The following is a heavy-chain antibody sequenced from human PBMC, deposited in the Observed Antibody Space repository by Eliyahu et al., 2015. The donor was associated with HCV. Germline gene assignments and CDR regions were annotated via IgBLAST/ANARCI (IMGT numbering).Heavy chain of an antibody. J-gene: IGHJ4*02. Sequence: QVQLQQWGAGLLKPSETLSLTCAVYXGSFSGYYWXWXXXPPGKGLEWIGEINHSGSTNYNPSLKSRVTISVDTPKNQFSLKLSSVTAADTAVYYCARGAGIAVAGTHFDYWGQGTLVTVSS. CDR1: XGSFSGYY. V-gene: IGHV4-34*01. CDR2: INHSGST. CDR3: ARGAGIAVAGTHFDY. D-gene: IGHD6-19*01.